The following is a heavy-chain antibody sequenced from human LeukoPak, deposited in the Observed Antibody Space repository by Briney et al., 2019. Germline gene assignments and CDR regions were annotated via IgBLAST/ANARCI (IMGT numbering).Heavy chain of an antibody. Sequence: PGGSLRLSCAASGFTFSSYAMHWVRQAPGKGLEWVAVISYDGSNKYYADSVKGRFTISRDNSKNTLYLQMNSLRAEDTAVYYCAKSLVMIVVVIPFDYWGQGTLVTVSS. CDR2: ISYDGSNK. CDR3: AKSLVMIVVVIPFDY. CDR1: GFTFSSYA. V-gene: IGHV3-30-3*02. D-gene: IGHD3-22*01. J-gene: IGHJ4*02.